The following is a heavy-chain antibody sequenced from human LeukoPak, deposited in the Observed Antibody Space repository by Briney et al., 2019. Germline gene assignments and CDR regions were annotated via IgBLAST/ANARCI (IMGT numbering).Heavy chain of an antibody. CDR3: TRDHITSWQIDF. D-gene: IGHD2-2*01. V-gene: IGHV3-30-3*01. Sequence: GRSLRLSCAASGFTFSSYAMHWVRQAPGKGLEWVAVISYDGSNKYYADSVKGRFTISRDNSKNTLYLQMNSLRVEDTAVYYCTRDHITSWQIDFWGQGTMVTVSS. J-gene: IGHJ4*02. CDR2: ISYDGSNK. CDR1: GFTFSSYA.